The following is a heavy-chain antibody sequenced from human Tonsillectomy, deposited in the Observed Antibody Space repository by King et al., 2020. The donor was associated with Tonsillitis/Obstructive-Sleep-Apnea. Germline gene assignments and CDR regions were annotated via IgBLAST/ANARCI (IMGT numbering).Heavy chain of an antibody. D-gene: IGHD2-8*01. CDR3: ARGPRGVRRNFYFYYMGV. CDR1: GGSFSGYY. V-gene: IGHV4-34*01. Sequence: HVQLQQWGAGLLKPSETLSLTCAVYGGSFSGYYWTWIRQPPGKGLEWIGEINHSGGTNYKSSLRTRLTISLDTSKNQVSLKLSSVTAADTAVYYCARGPRGVRRNFYFYYMGVWGEGTTVTVSS. J-gene: IGHJ6*03. CDR2: INHSGGT.